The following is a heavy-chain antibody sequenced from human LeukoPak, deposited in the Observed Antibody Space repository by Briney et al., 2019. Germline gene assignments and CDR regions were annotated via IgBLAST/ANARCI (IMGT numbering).Heavy chain of an antibody. CDR1: GFTFGKYW. CDR3: ARSGRWLGYFDY. J-gene: IGHJ4*02. CDR2: ISYDGNNK. V-gene: IGHV3-30*03. D-gene: IGHD6-19*01. Sequence: GGSLRLSCVASGFTFGKYWMSWVRQAPGRGLEWVAAISYDGNNKYYADSVKGRFTISRVNSRDTLYLQMSSLKTEDTAVYYCARSGRWLGYFDYWGQGTLATVSS.